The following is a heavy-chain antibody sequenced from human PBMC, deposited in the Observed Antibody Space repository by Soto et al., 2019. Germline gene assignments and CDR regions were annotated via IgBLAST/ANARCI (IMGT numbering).Heavy chain of an antibody. D-gene: IGHD6-19*01. CDR3: VKDGSSGWPYYYGLDV. J-gene: IGHJ6*02. CDR2: ISYDGRNK. Sequence: ESGGGGVQPGRSPRLSCAASGFTFSSYGMHWVRQAPGKGLEWVAVISYDGRNKYYADSVKGRFTISRDNSKNTLYLQMSSLRAEDTAVYYCVKDGSSGWPYYYGLDVWGQGTTVTVSS. V-gene: IGHV3-30*18. CDR1: GFTFSSYG.